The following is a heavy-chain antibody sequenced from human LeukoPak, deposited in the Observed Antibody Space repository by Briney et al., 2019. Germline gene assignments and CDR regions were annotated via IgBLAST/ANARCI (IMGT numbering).Heavy chain of an antibody. D-gene: IGHD3-10*01. CDR1: GFIVSSNY. J-gene: IGHJ4*02. V-gene: IGHV3-66*01. CDR2: IYSGGST. Sequence: AGGSLRLSCPASGFIVSSNYMSWVRQAPGKGLEWVSVIYSGGSTYYADSVKGRFTISRDNSKNTLYLQMNSLRAEDTAVYYCARVRSMVRGVIITAYYFDYWGQGTLVTVSS. CDR3: ARVRSMVRGVIITAYYFDY.